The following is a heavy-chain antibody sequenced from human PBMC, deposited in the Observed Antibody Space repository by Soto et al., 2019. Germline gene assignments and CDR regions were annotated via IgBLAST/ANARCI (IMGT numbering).Heavy chain of an antibody. D-gene: IGHD2-21*01. Sequence: QVQLVQSGTEVKKPGASVKVSCKASGYTFSGYYMHWVRQAPGQGLEWMGLITPNSGDTTYAQKFQGRVTMTRDTSIGTAYMKLGGLRFDDTAVYYCIVAGLPFEYWGQGTLVTVSS. CDR1: GYTFSGYY. CDR2: ITPNSGDT. V-gene: IGHV1-2*02. CDR3: IVAGLPFEY. J-gene: IGHJ4*02.